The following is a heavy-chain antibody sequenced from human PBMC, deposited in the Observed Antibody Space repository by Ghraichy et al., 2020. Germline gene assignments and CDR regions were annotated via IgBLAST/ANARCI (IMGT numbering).Heavy chain of an antibody. CDR1: GFTFSSYG. CDR2: ISYDGSNK. CDR3: AKDPGRWALELVYDY. J-gene: IGHJ4*02. V-gene: IGHV3-30*18. Sequence: GGSLRLSCAASGFTFSSYGMHWVRQAPGKGLEWVAVISYDGSNKYYADSVKGRFTISRDNSKNTLYLQMNSLRAEDTAVYYCAKDPGRWALELVYDYWGQGTLVTVSS. D-gene: IGHD1-26*01.